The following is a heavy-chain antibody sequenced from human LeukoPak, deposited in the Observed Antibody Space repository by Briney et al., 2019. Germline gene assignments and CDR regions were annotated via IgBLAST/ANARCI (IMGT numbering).Heavy chain of an antibody. CDR3: ARVNLRGSNYNWFDP. J-gene: IGHJ5*02. V-gene: IGHV1-69*08. CDR1: GGTFLSHT. Sequence: GAPVKVSCKTSGGTFLSHTFSWVRQAPGQGLEWMGKITPVINTANYAQTFQGRVSIYADKSTTTVYMDLSGLRPDDTAVYFCARVNLRGSNYNWFDPWGQGTLVTVAS. D-gene: IGHD1-26*01. CDR2: ITPVINTA.